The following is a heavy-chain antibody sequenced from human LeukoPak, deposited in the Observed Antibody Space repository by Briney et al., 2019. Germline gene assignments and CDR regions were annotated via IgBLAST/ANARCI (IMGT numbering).Heavy chain of an antibody. V-gene: IGHV3-30*02. CDR1: GFTFISYG. CDR3: AKGGGYEAQYYYYYLDV. Sequence: GGSLRLSFAASGFTFISYGMQWVRQAPGKGLEWVAFIRYDGSNKYYGDSVKGRFTISRDNSKNTLYLQMKSLRAEDTAVYYCAKGGGYEAQYYYYYLDVWGKGTTVTISS. D-gene: IGHD5-12*01. CDR2: IRYDGSNK. J-gene: IGHJ6*03.